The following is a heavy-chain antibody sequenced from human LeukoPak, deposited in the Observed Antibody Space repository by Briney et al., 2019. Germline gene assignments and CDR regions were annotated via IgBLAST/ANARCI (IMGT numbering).Heavy chain of an antibody. V-gene: IGHV3-23*01. D-gene: IGHD6-13*01. Sequence: GGSLRLSCMVSGFTLSSYEMSWIRQAPGKGLEWVSAISGGGSSTYYADSVKGRFTISRDTSKNTLYLQMNSLRAEDTAIYYCANSAAVGTFYWGQGTLVTVSS. CDR3: ANSAAVGTFY. CDR1: GFTLSSYE. J-gene: IGHJ4*02. CDR2: ISGGGSST.